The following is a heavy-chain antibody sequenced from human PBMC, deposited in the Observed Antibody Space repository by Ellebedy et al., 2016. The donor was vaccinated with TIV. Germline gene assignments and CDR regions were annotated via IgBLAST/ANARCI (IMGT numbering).Heavy chain of an antibody. CDR3: TAGAQGSGSHDY. D-gene: IGHD2-15*01. CDR2: VRQKFRSYTT. Sequence: PGGSLRLSCAASGFMFSDYVMDWVRQAPGKGLEWVGRVRQKFRSYTTEYAASVKGRFTISRDDSKTSLYLQMNSLKTEDTALYYRTAGAQGSGSHDYWGQGTLVTVSS. CDR1: GFMFSDYV. V-gene: IGHV3-72*01. J-gene: IGHJ4*02.